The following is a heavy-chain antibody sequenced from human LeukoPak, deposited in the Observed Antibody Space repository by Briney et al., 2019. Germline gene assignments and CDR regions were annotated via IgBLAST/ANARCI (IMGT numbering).Heavy chain of an antibody. Sequence: SETLSLTCAVYGGSFSVYYWNWIRQPPGKGLEWIGEINHSGSTNYNPSLKSRLTISVDTSKNQFSLKLDSVTAADTAVYYCARGAPGYWGQGTLVTVSS. CDR3: ARGAPGY. V-gene: IGHV4-34*01. CDR2: INHSGST. CDR1: GGSFSVYY. J-gene: IGHJ4*02.